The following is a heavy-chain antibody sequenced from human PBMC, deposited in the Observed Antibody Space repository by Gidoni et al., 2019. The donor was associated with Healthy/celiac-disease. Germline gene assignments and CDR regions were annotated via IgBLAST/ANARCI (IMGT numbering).Heavy chain of an antibody. J-gene: IGHJ4*02. CDR3: AEDDACLDY. CDR2: IGGSGGST. CDR1: GFTFSSYA. D-gene: IGHD1-1*01. Sequence: VQLLESGGGLVQPGGPLRLSCAASGFTFSSYAMRGVRQAPGQGLEWVAAIGGSGGSTHYADPGKSRLTNTRNNTKNTLYLQMNSLGAEDTYVDYCAEDDACLDYWGQGTLVTVSS. V-gene: IGHV3-23*01.